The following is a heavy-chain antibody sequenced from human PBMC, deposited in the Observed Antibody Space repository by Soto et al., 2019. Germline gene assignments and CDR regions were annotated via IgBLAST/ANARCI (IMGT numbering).Heavy chain of an antibody. Sequence: QITLKESGPALVKPTQTLTLTCTFSGFSLSTSGVGVGWIRQPPGKALEWLALIYWDDDKRYSPSLKSRLTITKDTSKNHVVLTMTNMDPVDTATYYCTHKPSTVYYFDYWGQGALVTVSS. CDR1: GFSLSTSGVG. D-gene: IGHD1-20*01. J-gene: IGHJ4*02. V-gene: IGHV2-5*02. CDR3: THKPSTVYYFDY. CDR2: IYWDDDK.